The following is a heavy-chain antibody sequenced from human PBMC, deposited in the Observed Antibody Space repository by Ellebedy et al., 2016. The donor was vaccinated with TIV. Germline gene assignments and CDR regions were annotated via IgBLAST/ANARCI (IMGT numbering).Heavy chain of an antibody. CDR2: IFYSGSP. CDR1: GGPISNYY. CDR3: ARLDTIHRDPDMVV. J-gene: IGHJ4*02. D-gene: IGHD2-21*01. V-gene: IGHV4-59*08. Sequence: MPGGSLRLSCTVSGGPISNYYWSWIRQPPGGGLEWIGHIFYSGSPDYNPSLKNRVTMSVDSSKNQVSLTVTSLTAADTAVYYCARLDTIHRDPDMVVWGQGTLVTVSS.